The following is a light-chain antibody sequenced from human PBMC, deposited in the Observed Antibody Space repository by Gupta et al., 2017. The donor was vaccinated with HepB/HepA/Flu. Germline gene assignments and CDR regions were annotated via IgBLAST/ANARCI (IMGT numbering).Light chain of an antibody. J-gene: IGLJ2*01. CDR3: AAWDDSLSGVV. V-gene: IGLV1-47*01. Sequence: QSVLTQPPSASGTPGQRVPISCSGSSSNIGSNYVYWYQQLPGTAPKLLIYRNNQRPSGVPDRCSGAKSGTSASLAISGLRYEDEADYYCAAWDDSLSGVVVGGGTKLTVL. CDR1: SSNIGSNY. CDR2: RNN.